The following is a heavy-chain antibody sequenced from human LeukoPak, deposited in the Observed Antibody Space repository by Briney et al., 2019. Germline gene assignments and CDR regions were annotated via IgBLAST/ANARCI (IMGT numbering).Heavy chain of an antibody. CDR3: ARGDCSSTSCYYFDY. CDR1: GFTFSAHY. J-gene: IGHJ4*02. Sequence: GGSLRLSCAASGFTFSAHYMSWIRRAPGKGLEWVSYISSSGTTIYYADSVKGRFTISRDNAKNSLYLQMNSLRTEDTAVYYCARGDCSSTSCYYFDYWGQGTLVTVSS. D-gene: IGHD2-2*01. V-gene: IGHV3-11*04. CDR2: ISSSGTTI.